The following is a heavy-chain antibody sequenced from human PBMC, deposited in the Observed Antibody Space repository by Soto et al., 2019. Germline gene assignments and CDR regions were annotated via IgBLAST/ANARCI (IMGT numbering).Heavy chain of an antibody. Sequence: GGSLRLSCAASGFTFSSYGMHWVRQAPGKGLEWVAVIWYDGSNKYYADSVKGRFTISRDNSKNTLYLQMNSLRAEDTAVYYCARVIERWLHDNWFDPWGQATLVTGSS. J-gene: IGHJ5*02. D-gene: IGHD5-12*01. CDR1: GFTFSSYG. V-gene: IGHV3-33*01. CDR3: ARVIERWLHDNWFDP. CDR2: IWYDGSNK.